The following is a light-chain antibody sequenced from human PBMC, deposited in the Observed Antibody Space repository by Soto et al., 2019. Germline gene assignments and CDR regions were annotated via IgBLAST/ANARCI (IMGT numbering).Light chain of an antibody. Sequence: QSVLTQPASVSGSPGQSITISCTGTSSDVGSYNLVSWYQHHPGKAPKLMIYEGSKRPSGISNRFSGSKSGNTASLTISGLQAEDEADYFCCSYIGSSTSWVFGGGTQLTVL. CDR3: CSYIGSSTSWV. J-gene: IGLJ3*02. CDR2: EGS. CDR1: SSDVGSYNL. V-gene: IGLV2-23*01.